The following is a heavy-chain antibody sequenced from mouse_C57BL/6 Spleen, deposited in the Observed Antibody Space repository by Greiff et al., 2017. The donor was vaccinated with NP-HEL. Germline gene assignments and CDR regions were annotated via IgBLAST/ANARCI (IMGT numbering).Heavy chain of an antibody. Sequence: EVQLQQSGPELVKPGASVKISCKASGYTFTDYYMNWVKQSHGKSLEWIGDINPNNGGTSYNQKFKGKATLTVDKSSSTAYMELRSLTSEDSAVYYCARQGWRAGRSYGYWGQGTTLTVSS. J-gene: IGHJ2*01. CDR2: INPNNGGT. CDR3: ARQGWRAGRSYGY. D-gene: IGHD1-1*01. CDR1: GYTFTDYY. V-gene: IGHV1-26*01.